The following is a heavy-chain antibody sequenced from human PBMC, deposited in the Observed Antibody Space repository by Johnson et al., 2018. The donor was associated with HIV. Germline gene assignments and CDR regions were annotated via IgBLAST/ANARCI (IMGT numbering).Heavy chain of an antibody. J-gene: IGHJ3*02. CDR2: IARAGKT. V-gene: IGHV3-13*01. Sequence: VQLVESGGDWVQPGGSLRLSCAASGFTFSIYDMHWVRQPTEKGLEWVSAIARAGKTYYPDSMKGRFTISRENVKNSLYLQMNSLRAEDTAVYYCARLMWGYNFWSGYWGSDAFDIWCQGTMVTVSS. D-gene: IGHD3-3*01. CDR1: GFTFSIYD. CDR3: ARLMWGYNFWSGYWGSDAFDI.